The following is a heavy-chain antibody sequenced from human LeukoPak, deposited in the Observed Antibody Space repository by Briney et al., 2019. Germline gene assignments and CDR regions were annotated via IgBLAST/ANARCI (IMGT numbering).Heavy chain of an antibody. Sequence: PSETLSLTCAVYGGSFSGYYWSWIRQPPVKGLEWIGEINHSGSTNYNPSLKSRVTISVDTSKNQFSLKLSSVTAADTAVYYCARVRVRWLGEKDWFDPWGQGTLVTVSS. V-gene: IGHV4-34*01. D-gene: IGHD3-10*01. CDR1: GGSFSGYY. CDR2: INHSGST. CDR3: ARVRVRWLGEKDWFDP. J-gene: IGHJ5*02.